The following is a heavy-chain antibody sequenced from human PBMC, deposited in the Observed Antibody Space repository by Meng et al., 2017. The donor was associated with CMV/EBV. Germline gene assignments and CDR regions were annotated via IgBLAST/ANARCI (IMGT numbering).Heavy chain of an antibody. CDR3: ARYYGGNSGFDY. CDR1: GLTFNIYT. Sequence: CAASGLTFNIYTMNWVRQAPGKGLEWVSSISSSGSYIYYADSVKGRFTISRDNAKNSLFLQMISLRAEDTGVYYCARYYGGNSGFDYWGQGTLVTVSS. CDR2: ISSSGSYI. J-gene: IGHJ4*02. V-gene: IGHV3-21*01. D-gene: IGHD4-23*01.